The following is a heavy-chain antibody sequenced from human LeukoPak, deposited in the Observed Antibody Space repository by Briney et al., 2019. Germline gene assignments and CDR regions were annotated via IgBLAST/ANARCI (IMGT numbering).Heavy chain of an antibody. CDR2: MSYDGSNK. Sequence: GRSLRLSCAASGFTFNLYAMHWVRQAPGKGLEWVALMSYDGSNKYYTDSVKGRFSISRVNSKNTLYVQINNLRPEDTAVYYCARGDHYYDSSAFLDYWGQGTLVTVSS. J-gene: IGHJ4*02. V-gene: IGHV3-30*04. CDR1: GFTFNLYA. D-gene: IGHD3-22*01. CDR3: ARGDHYYDSSAFLDY.